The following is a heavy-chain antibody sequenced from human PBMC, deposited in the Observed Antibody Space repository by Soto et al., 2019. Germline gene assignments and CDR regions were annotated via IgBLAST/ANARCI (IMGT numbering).Heavy chain of an antibody. D-gene: IGHD2-2*01. CDR2: IYWNDDK. Sequence: SGPPLVNPTQTLTLTCTFSGFSLTTSGVGVGWIRQPPGKALEWLALIYWNDDKRYSPSLRGRLTITKDTSNNQVVLAMTNMDPVDTATYYCAHHTITPATNWFDPWGLGTLVTVSS. J-gene: IGHJ5*02. CDR3: AHHTITPATNWFDP. V-gene: IGHV2-5*01. CDR1: GFSLTTSGVG.